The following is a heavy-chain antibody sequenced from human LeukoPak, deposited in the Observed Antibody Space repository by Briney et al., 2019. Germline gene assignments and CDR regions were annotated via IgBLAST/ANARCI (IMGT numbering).Heavy chain of an antibody. D-gene: IGHD3-22*01. Sequence: GGSLRLSCAASGFSFSSYAMSWVRQAPGKGLEWVANIKQDGSEKYYVDSVKGRFTISRDNAKNSLYLQMNSLRSEDTAVDYCAREKPSDDGWFPKLVVISLYYLVYWGEGPLFTVSS. CDR2: IKQDGSEK. V-gene: IGHV3-7*01. CDR3: AREKPSDDGWFPKLVVISLYYLVY. CDR1: GFSFSSYA. J-gene: IGHJ4*02.